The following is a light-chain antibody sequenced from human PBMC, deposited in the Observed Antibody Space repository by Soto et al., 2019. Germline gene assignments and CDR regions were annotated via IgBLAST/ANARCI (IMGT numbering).Light chain of an antibody. CDR3: CSYAGSSISRYV. J-gene: IGLJ1*01. V-gene: IGLV2-23*01. Sequence: QSVLTQPASVSGSPGQSITISCTGTSSDVGSYNLVSWYQQHPGKAPKLMIYEGSKRPSGVSNRFSGSKSGNTASLTISGLQAEDEADYYCCSYAGSSISRYVFGTGTKVTVL. CDR2: EGS. CDR1: SSDVGSYNL.